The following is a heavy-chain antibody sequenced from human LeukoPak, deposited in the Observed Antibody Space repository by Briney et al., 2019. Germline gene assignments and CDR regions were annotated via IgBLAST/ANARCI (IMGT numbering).Heavy chain of an antibody. V-gene: IGHV4-59*01. D-gene: IGHD6-13*01. CDR3: ARGWAAAGTGYFDY. CDR1: GGSISSYY. Sequence: SETLSLTCTVSGGSISSYYWSWIRQPPGQGLEWIVYIYYSGSTNYNPYLKSRVTISVDTCKNQFSLKLSSVTAADTAVYYCARGWAAAGTGYFDYWGQGTLVTVSS. J-gene: IGHJ4*02. CDR2: IYYSGST.